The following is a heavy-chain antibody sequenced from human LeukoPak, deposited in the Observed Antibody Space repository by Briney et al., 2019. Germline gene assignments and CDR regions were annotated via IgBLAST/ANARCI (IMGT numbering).Heavy chain of an antibody. Sequence: HPGGPLTLSCSASGFPLISYSMKWARQPPGEGLEWMSYISSSNSTIYSANSVKGGFTTSKENPKNSLSLQRNSLRAEHTAVYYSARARCSGRLPEDYWGERSLGTLSP. J-gene: IGHJ4*02. CDR1: GFPLISYS. V-gene: IGHV3-48*04. CDR3: ARARCSGRLPEDY. CDR2: ISSSNSTI. D-gene: IGHD3-10*02.